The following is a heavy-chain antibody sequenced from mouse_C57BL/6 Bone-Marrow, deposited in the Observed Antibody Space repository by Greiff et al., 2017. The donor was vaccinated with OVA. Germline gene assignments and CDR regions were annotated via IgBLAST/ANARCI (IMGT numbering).Heavy chain of an antibody. J-gene: IGHJ4*01. CDR2: INPNNGGT. Sequence: EVKVVESGPELVKPGASVKMSCKASGYTFTDYNMHWVKQSHGKSLEWIGYINPNNGGTSYNQKFKGKATLTVNKSSSTAYMELRSLTSEDSAVYYCARGGEGAMDYWGQGTSVTVSS. CDR3: ARGGEGAMDY. V-gene: IGHV1-22*01. CDR1: GYTFTDYN.